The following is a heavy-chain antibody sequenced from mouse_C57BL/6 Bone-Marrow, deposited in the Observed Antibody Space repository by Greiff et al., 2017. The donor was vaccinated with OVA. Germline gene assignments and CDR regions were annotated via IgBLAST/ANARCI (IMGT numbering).Heavy chain of an antibody. V-gene: IGHV2-2*01. J-gene: IGHJ2*01. CDR3: AREPIITTVVAGFDY. CDR1: GFSLTSYG. CDR2: IWSGGST. D-gene: IGHD1-1*01. Sequence: LQESGPGLVQPSQSLSITCTVSGFSLTSYGVHWVRQSPGKGLEWLGVIWSGGSTDYNAAFISRLSISKDNSQSQVFFKMNSLQADDTAIYYGAREPIITTVVAGFDYWGQGTTLTVSS.